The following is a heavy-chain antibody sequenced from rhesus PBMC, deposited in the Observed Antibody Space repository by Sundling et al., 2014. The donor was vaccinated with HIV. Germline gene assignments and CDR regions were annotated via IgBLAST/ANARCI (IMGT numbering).Heavy chain of an antibody. CDR3: VRGGASRGWPFDS. Sequence: QVQLQESGPGAVKPSETLSLTCAVSGGSIRDSYRWSWIRQPPGKGLEWIGRIYHSGGNTDYNASLKSRVTISKDTSKNQFFLNLRSVTAADSAVYFCVRGGASRGWPFDSWGQGVLVTVSS. J-gene: IGHJ4*01. V-gene: IGHV4-93*01. CDR2: IYHSGGNT. D-gene: IGHD6-31*01. CDR1: GGSIRDSYR.